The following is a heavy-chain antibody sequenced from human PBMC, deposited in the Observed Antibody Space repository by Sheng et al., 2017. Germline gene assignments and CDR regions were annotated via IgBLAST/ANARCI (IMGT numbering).Heavy chain of an antibody. D-gene: IGHD5-12*01. CDR3: ARQVANQGMH. J-gene: IGHJ4*02. CDR1: GYSISSGYY. Sequence: QVQLQESSPGLVKPSEALSLTCTVSGYSISSGYYWGWIRQPPGKGLEWIGSIYHSGSTYYNPSLKSRVTISVDTSKNQFSLKLSSVTAADTAVYYCARQVANQGMHWGQGTLVTVSS. CDR2: IYHSGST. V-gene: IGHV4-38-2*02.